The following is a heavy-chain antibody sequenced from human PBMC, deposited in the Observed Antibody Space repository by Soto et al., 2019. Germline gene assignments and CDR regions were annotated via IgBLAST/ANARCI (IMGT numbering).Heavy chain of an antibody. J-gene: IGHJ4*02. Sequence: PSETLSLTCTVSGGSISSYYWSWIRQPPGKGLEWIGEINYSGSTNYNPSLKSRVTISVDTSKNQFSLKLSSVTAADTAVYYCARGRVAARRRFFDYWGQGTLVTVSS. CDR1: GGSISSYY. CDR2: INYSGST. CDR3: ARGRVAARRRFFDY. V-gene: IGHV4-59*12. D-gene: IGHD6-6*01.